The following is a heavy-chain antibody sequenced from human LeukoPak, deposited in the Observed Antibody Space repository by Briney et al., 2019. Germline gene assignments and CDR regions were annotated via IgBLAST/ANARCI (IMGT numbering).Heavy chain of an antibody. J-gene: IGHJ4*02. CDR2: ISGSGGNT. D-gene: IGHD6-19*01. Sequence: PGGSLRLSCAASRFTFSTYAMNWVRQAPGKGLEWVAGISGSGGNTYYADSVKGRLTISRDNSEQTLHLQMNSLRAEDTAIYFCAKERGGAVAGNKVGFDYWSQGSLVTVSS. CDR1: RFTFSTYA. CDR3: AKERGGAVAGNKVGFDY. V-gene: IGHV3-23*01.